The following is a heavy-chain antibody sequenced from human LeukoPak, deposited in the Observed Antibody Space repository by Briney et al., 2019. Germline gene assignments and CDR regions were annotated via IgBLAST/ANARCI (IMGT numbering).Heavy chain of an antibody. CDR3: ARQSWGRYWYFDL. CDR2: IFYSGST. CDR1: GGSISSSGYY. Sequence: SETLSLTCTVSGGSISSSGYYWGWIRQPPGKGLEWIGSIFYSGSTYYTPSLKSRVTTSVDTSKNLFSLRLSSLTAADTAVYYCARQSWGRYWYFDLWGRGTLVTVSS. V-gene: IGHV4-39*01. J-gene: IGHJ2*01. D-gene: IGHD3-16*01.